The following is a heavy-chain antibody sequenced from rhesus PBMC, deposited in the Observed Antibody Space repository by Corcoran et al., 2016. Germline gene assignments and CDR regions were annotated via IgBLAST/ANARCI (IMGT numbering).Heavy chain of an antibody. V-gene: IGHV1-180*01. Sequence: QVQLVQSGAEIKQPGASVKLSCKASGYTFTSYYMHWVRQAPGQGLEWIGLISPSNGNKGYAHNFQGRVTITTDTSTSTGYMELSSLRSEDTAVYYCTRGGSGSYSPFDYWGQGVLVTVSS. D-gene: IGHD3-16*01. CDR2: ISPSNGNK. J-gene: IGHJ4*01. CDR3: TRGGSGSYSPFDY. CDR1: GYTFTSYY.